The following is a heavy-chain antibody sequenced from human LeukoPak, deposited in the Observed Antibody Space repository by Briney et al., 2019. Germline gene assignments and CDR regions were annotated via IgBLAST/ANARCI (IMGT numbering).Heavy chain of an antibody. CDR3: AKDRQGGRYYYDSSGYLTLDY. D-gene: IGHD3-22*01. CDR1: GFTFSSYA. J-gene: IGHJ4*02. CDR2: ISGSGGST. V-gene: IGHV3-23*01. Sequence: PGGSLGLSCAASGFTFSSYAMSWVRQAPGKGLEWVSAISGSGGSTYYADSVKGRSTISRDNSKNTLYLQMNSLRAEDTAVYYCAKDRQGGRYYYDSSGYLTLDYWGQGTLVTVSS.